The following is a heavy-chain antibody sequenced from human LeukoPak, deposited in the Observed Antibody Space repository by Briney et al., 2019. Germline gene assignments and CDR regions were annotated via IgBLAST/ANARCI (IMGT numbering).Heavy chain of an antibody. V-gene: IGHV4-59*01. CDR3: ARAVLSYCRGGSCPYFDY. CDR1: SDSINSYY. Sequence: SETLSLTCTVSSDSINSYYWSWIRQPPGKGLEWIGYIYYSASTNYNPSLKSRVTISVDTSKNQFSLKLSSLTAADTAVYYCARAVLSYCRGGSCPYFDYWGQGTLVTVSS. D-gene: IGHD2-15*01. J-gene: IGHJ4*01. CDR2: IYYSAST.